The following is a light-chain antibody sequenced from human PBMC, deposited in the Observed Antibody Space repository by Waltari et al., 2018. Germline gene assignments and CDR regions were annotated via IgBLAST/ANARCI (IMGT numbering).Light chain of an antibody. CDR1: QRLLQSNGNHY. V-gene: IGKV2-28*01. CDR2: LGS. Sequence: DIVLTQSPLSLPVAPGAPASISCRSSQRLLQSNGNHYLDWYLQKPGQSPRLLIFLGSNRASEVPDRFSGSGSGTDFTLKISRVEAEDVGVYYCMQTLQTSYTFGQGTKLEIQ. J-gene: IGKJ2*01. CDR3: MQTLQTSYT.